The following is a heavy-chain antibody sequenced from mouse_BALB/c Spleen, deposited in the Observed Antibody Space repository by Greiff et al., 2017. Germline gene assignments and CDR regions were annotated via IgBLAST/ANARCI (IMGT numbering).Heavy chain of an antibody. V-gene: IGHV1-62-2*01. Sequence: LQESGAELVKPGASAKLSCKASGYTFTEYTIHWVKQRSGQGLEWIGWFYPGSGSIKYNEKFKDKATLTADKSSSTVYMELSRLTSEDSAVYFCARHEYPYYGSSNFDYWGQGTTLTVSS. CDR3: ARHEYPYYGSSNFDY. CDR1: GYTFTEYT. CDR2: FYPGSGSI. J-gene: IGHJ2*01. D-gene: IGHD1-1*01.